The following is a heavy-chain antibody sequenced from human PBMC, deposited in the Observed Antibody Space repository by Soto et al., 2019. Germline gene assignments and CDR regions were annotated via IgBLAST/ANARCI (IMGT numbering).Heavy chain of an antibody. CDR1: GGSISSGDYF. CDR2: IYYTGSP. J-gene: IGHJ4*02. V-gene: IGHV4-30-4*01. Sequence: QVRLQESGPGLVKPSQTLSLTCTVSGGSISSGDYFWSWVRQPPGKGLEWIGYIYYTGSPSYNPSIKSRITMSVDTSKNQFSLKVSSVTAADTAVYFCARDDGYYRLYDYWGQGTLVTVSS. D-gene: IGHD3-3*01. CDR3: ARDDGYYRLYDY.